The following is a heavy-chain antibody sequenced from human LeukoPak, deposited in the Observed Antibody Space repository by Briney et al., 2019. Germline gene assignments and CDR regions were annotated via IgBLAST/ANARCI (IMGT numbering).Heavy chain of an antibody. J-gene: IGHJ6*03. Sequence: SETLSLTCTVSGYSISSGYYWGWIRQLPGKGLEWIGSIYHSGSTYYNPSLKSRVTISVDTSKNQFSLKLSSVTAADTAVYYCARVVTYDFWSGYPNYYYYYMDVWGKGTTVTVSS. D-gene: IGHD3-3*01. CDR3: ARVVTYDFWSGYPNYYYYYMDV. V-gene: IGHV4-38-2*02. CDR1: GYSISSGYY. CDR2: IYHSGST.